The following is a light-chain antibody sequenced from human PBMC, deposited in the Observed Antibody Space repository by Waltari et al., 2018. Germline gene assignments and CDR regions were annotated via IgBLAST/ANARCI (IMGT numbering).Light chain of an antibody. CDR2: EAS. CDR1: QSVYNF. Sequence: EVVLTQSRATLSLSPGERATLSCRASQSVYNFLAWYQQKPGQAPRLLIYEASQRATGIPARFSGSGAGTDFTLTISSLEPEDAAVYYCQQRANWPPLTFGGGTKVEIK. V-gene: IGKV3-11*01. CDR3: QQRANWPPLT. J-gene: IGKJ4*01.